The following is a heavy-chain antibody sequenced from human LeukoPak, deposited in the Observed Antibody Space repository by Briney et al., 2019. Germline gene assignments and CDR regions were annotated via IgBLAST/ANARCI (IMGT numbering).Heavy chain of an antibody. CDR2: ISGSGGST. CDR3: AKDRSLTYYYDSSGLDY. Sequence: GGSLRLSCAASGFTFSSYDMSWVRQAPGKGLEWVSAISGSGGSTYYADSVKGRFTISRDNSENTLNLQMNSLRAEDTAVYYCAKDRSLTYYYDSSGLDYWGQGTLVTVSS. D-gene: IGHD3-22*01. CDR1: GFTFSSYD. V-gene: IGHV3-23*01. J-gene: IGHJ4*02.